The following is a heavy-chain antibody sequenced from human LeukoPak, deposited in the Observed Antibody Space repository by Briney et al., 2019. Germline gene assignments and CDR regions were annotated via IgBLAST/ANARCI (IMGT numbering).Heavy chain of an antibody. CDR3: ARSIMITFGGVIDNSRFDP. V-gene: IGHV4-59*01. CDR1: GGSIGSYY. D-gene: IGHD3-16*02. J-gene: IGHJ5*02. CDR2: IYYSGST. Sequence: SETLSLTRTVSGGSIGSYYWSWIRQPPEKGLEWIGNIYYSGSTNYNPSLKSRVTISIDTSKMQFSLKLSSVTAADTAVYYCARSIMITFGGVIDNSRFDPWGQGTLVTVSS.